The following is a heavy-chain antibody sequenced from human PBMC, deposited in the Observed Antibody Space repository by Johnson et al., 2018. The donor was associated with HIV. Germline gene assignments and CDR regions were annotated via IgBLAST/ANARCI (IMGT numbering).Heavy chain of an antibody. V-gene: IGHV3-30-3*01. J-gene: IGHJ3*02. CDR2: LSYDGSNK. CDR3: AREFGDLRAFDI. CDR1: GFTFSNYW. Sequence: QVQLVESGGGLVQPGGSLRLSCAASGFTFSNYWMNWVRQAPGKGLEWVAVLSYDGSNKFYADSVKGRFTISRDNAKKSLYLQMSSLRAEDTAVYYCAREFGDLRAFDIWGQGTMVTVSS. D-gene: IGHD3-16*01.